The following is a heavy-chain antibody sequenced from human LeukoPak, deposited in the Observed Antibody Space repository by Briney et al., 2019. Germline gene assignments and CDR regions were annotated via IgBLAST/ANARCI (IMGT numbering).Heavy chain of an antibody. CDR2: INHSGST. CDR3: ARDPGGY. Sequence: SETLSLTCTVSGGSISSDYWSWIRQPPGKGLEWIGEINHSGSTNYNPSLKSRVTISVDTSKNQFSLKLTSVTAADTAVYYCARDPGGYWGQGTLVTVSS. V-gene: IGHV4-34*01. CDR1: GGSISSDY. J-gene: IGHJ4*02. D-gene: IGHD1-14*01.